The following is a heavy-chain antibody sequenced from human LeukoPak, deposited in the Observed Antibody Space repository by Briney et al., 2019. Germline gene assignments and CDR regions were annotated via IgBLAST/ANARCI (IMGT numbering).Heavy chain of an antibody. CDR3: ARYRGFARTGYYYMDV. Sequence: PSETLSLTCTVSGGSISSYYWSWIRRPAGKGLEWIGRIYTSGSTNYNPSLKSRVTMSVDTSRNQFSLKLSSVTAADTAVYYCARYRGFARTGYYYMDVWGKGTTVTVSS. D-gene: IGHD1-26*01. J-gene: IGHJ6*03. V-gene: IGHV4-4*07. CDR1: GGSISSYY. CDR2: IYTSGST.